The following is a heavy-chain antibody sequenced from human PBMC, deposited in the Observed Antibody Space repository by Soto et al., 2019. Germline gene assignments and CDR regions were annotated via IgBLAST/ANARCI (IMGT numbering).Heavy chain of an antibody. CDR2: TYHSGST. Sequence: QVQLQESGPGLVKPSGTLSLTCAVSGGSISSSNWWSWVRQPPGKGLEWIGETYHSGSTNYNPSLTSRVTMSVDKSKNQFSLRLSSVTAADTAVYYCARLMHSSGADYWGQGTLVTVSS. D-gene: IGHD6-19*01. CDR1: GGSISSSNW. V-gene: IGHV4-4*02. J-gene: IGHJ4*02. CDR3: ARLMHSSGADY.